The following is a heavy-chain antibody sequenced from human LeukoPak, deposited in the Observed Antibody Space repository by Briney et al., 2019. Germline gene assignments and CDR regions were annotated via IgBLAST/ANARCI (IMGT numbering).Heavy chain of an antibody. CDR3: ARVEVWQSPAGKWFDP. Sequence: ASVKVSRKASRYRFTGYYLHWVRQAPGQGVEWMGWINAKNGGTSYAQKFQGRVTMTRDTSIETAYMELSRVRFDDTAVYYCARVEVWQSPAGKWFDPWGQGTLVTVSS. D-gene: IGHD2-21*01. J-gene: IGHJ5*02. CDR1: RYRFTGYY. CDR2: INAKNGGT. V-gene: IGHV1-2*02.